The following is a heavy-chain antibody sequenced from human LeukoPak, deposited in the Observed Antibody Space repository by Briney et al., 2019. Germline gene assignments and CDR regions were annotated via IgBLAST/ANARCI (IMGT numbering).Heavy chain of an antibody. CDR2: ITYDGNSK. D-gene: IGHD1-26*01. V-gene: IGHV3-30*04. J-gene: IGHJ4*02. CDR1: QFTFRTYA. CDR3: ARVHTERASLPPFDH. Sequence: GESLRLSCETSQFTFRTYAMHWVRQAPGKGLEWVALITYDGNSKYYADSVRGRFSISRDNSKNTLYLEMNSLRRDDTAVYFCARVHTERASLPPFDHWGRGSLVTVSS.